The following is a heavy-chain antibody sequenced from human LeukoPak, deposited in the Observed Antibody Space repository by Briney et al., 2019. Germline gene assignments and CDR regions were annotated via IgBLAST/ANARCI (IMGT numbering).Heavy chain of an antibody. D-gene: IGHD4-17*01. CDR2: INSDGSST. V-gene: IGHV3-74*01. J-gene: IGHJ3*02. Sequence: GGSLRLSCAASGFTFSSYWMHWVRQAPGKGLVWVSRINSDGSSTSYADSVKGRFTISRDNAKNTLYLQMNSLRAEDTAVYYCARGRSWYGDHGDAFDIWGQGTMVTVSS. CDR3: ARGRSWYGDHGDAFDI. CDR1: GFTFSSYW.